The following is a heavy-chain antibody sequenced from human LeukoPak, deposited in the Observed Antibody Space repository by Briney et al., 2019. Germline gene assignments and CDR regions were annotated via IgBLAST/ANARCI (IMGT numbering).Heavy chain of an antibody. CDR1: GGSISSYY. CDR3: ARVGPYYYYMDV. V-gene: IGHV4-59*01. J-gene: IGHJ6*03. CDR2: IYYSGST. Sequence: SETLSLTCTVSGGSISSYYWSWIRQPPGKGLEWIGYIYYSGSTNYNPSLKSRVTISVDTSKNQFSLKLSSVTAADTAVYYCARVGPYYYYMDVWGKGTTVTVSS.